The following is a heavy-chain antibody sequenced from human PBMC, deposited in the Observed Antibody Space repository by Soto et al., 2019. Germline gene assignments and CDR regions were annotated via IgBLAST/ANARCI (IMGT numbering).Heavy chain of an antibody. V-gene: IGHV1-69*13. CDR2: IIPIFGTA. J-gene: IGHJ4*02. CDR3: ARDLGYSGYDSSGYYFDY. Sequence: SVKVSCKASGGTFSSYAISWVRQAPGQGLEWMGGIIPIFGTANYAQKFQGRVTITADESTSTAYMELSSLRSEDTAVYYCARDLGYSGYDSSGYYFDYWGQGTLVTVSS. CDR1: GGTFSSYA. D-gene: IGHD3-22*01.